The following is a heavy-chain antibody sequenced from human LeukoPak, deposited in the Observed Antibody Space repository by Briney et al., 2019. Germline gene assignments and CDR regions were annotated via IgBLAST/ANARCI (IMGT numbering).Heavy chain of an antibody. Sequence: GGSLRLSCVASGFSFSTYGINWVRQAPGKGLEWVAFIRYDRGNKYYADSVKGRFTISRDNSKNTLYLQMNSLSVEDTAVYYCAKALGSGSSYDALDIWGQGTMVTVSS. CDR2: IRYDRGNK. V-gene: IGHV3-30*02. J-gene: IGHJ3*02. CDR3: AKALGSGSSYDALDI. CDR1: GFSFSTYG. D-gene: IGHD1-26*01.